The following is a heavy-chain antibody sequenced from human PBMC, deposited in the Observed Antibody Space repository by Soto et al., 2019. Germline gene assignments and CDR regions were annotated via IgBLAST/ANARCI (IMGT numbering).Heavy chain of an antibody. D-gene: IGHD2-2*01. J-gene: IGHJ4*02. CDR2: IYSGGST. CDR1: GFTVSSNY. V-gene: IGHV3-53*04. Sequence: GGSLRLSCAASGFTVSSNYMSWVRQAPGKGLEWVSVIYSGGSTYYADSVKGRFTISRHNSKNTLYLQMNSLRAEDTAVYYCARRAAEYCSSTSCHLSEFDYWGQGALVTVSS. CDR3: ARRAAEYCSSTSCHLSEFDY.